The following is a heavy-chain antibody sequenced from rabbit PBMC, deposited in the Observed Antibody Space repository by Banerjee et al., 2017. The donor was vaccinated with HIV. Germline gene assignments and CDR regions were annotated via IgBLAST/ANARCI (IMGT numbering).Heavy chain of an antibody. D-gene: IGHD6-1*01. CDR1: GFSFSSSYW. CDR2: IVTGSDST. CDR3: ARDRAGDADSSFDL. Sequence: QSLEESGGDLVKPGASLTLTCTASGFSFSSSYWICWVRQAPGKGLEWIACIVTGSDSTYYASWAKGRFTVSKTSSTTVTLQMTSLTAADTATYFCARDRAGDADSSFDLWGPGTLVT. J-gene: IGHJ4*01. V-gene: IGHV1S40*01.